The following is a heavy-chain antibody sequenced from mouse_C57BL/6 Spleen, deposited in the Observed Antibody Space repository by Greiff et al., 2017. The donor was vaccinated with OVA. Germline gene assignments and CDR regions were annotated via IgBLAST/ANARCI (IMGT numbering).Heavy chain of an antibody. CDR1: GYTFTDYY. D-gene: IGHD4-1*01. V-gene: IGHV1-26*01. Sequence: VQLQQSGPELVKPGASVKISCKASGYTFTDYYMNWVKQSHGKSLEWIGDINPNNGGTSYNQKFKGKATLTVDKSSSTAYMELRSLTSEDSAVYYCARGNWGWFAYWGQGTLVTVSA. CDR2: INPNNGGT. J-gene: IGHJ3*01. CDR3: ARGNWGWFAY.